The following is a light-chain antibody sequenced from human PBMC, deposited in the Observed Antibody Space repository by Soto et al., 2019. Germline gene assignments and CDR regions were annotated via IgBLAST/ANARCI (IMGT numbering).Light chain of an antibody. J-gene: IGLJ3*02. Sequence: QSALTQPASVSGSPGQSITISCTGTSSDVGGYNYVSWYQQHPGKAPKLMIYDVSNRPSGVSNRFSGSKSGNTASLTISGLQAEDEADYYCISYTSNSTLVFGGGTKLTVL. V-gene: IGLV2-14*01. CDR1: SSDVGGYNY. CDR3: ISYTSNSTLV. CDR2: DVS.